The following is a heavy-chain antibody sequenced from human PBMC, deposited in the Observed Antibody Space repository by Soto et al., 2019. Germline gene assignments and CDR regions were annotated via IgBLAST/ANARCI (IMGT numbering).Heavy chain of an antibody. CDR2: IYPGDSDT. D-gene: IGHD6-13*01. CDR1: GYSFTSYW. J-gene: IGHJ4*02. CDR3: ARDLAAADY. V-gene: IGHV5-51*01. Sequence: ESLKISCKGSGYSFTSYWSGWVRQMPGKGLEWMGIIYPGDSDTRYSPSFQGQVTISARDTSTSTVYMDLSSLRSDDTAVYYCARDLAAADYWGQGTLVTVSS.